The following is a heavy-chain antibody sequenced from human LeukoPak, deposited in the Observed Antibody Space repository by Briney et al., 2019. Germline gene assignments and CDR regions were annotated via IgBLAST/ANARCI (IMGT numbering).Heavy chain of an antibody. CDR2: IYHSGST. CDR1: GGSISSGGYS. CDR3: ARSSPYYYFDY. V-gene: IGHV4-30-2*01. J-gene: IGHJ4*02. D-gene: IGHD6-19*01. Sequence: SETLSLTCAVSGGSISSGGYSWSWLRQPPGKGLEWIGYIYHSGSTYYNPSLKSRVTISVDRSKNQFSLKLSSVTAADTAVYYCARSSPYYYFDYWGQGTLVTVSS.